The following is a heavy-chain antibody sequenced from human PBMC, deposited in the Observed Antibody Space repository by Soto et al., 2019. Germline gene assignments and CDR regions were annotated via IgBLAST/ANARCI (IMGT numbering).Heavy chain of an antibody. Sequence: EVHLVESGGGLVQPGRSLRLSCTASGFTFDDYAMHWVRQVPRKGLEWVSSISWNSGNIVYSGSVKGRLTLSRDSANNSLYLQMSSLRTEDTALYYCAKGAVTSIFGYFDYWGQGNLVTVSS. CDR3: AKGAVTSIFGYFDY. J-gene: IGHJ4*02. V-gene: IGHV3-9*01. CDR1: GFTFDDYA. D-gene: IGHD3-3*01. CDR2: ISWNSGNI.